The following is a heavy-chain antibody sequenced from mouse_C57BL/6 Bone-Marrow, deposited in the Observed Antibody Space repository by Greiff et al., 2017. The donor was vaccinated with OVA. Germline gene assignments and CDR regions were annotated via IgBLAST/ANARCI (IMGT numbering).Heavy chain of an antibody. CDR2: IDPENGDT. V-gene: IGHV14-4*01. D-gene: IGHD1-1*01. Sequence: EVQLKESGAELVRPGASVKLSCTASGFNITDDYMHWVKQRPEQGLEWIGWIDPENGDTEYASKFQGKATITADTSSNTAYLQLSSLTSEDTAVYYCTTGYYGSIFDYWGQGTTLTVSS. CDR1: GFNITDDY. CDR3: TTGYYGSIFDY. J-gene: IGHJ2*01.